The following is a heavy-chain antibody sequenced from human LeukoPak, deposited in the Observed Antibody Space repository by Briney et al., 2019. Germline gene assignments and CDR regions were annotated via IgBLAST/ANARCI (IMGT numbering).Heavy chain of an antibody. V-gene: IGHV3-30*02. CDR1: GFTFSSYG. CDR2: IRYDGSNK. CDR3: AKEEEAVAALPVYGMDV. Sequence: GGSLRLSCAASGFTFSSYGMHWVRQAQGKGLEWVAFIRYDGSNKYYADSVKGRFTISRDNSKNTLYLQMNSLRAEDTAVYYCAKEEEAVAALPVYGMDVWGQGTTVTVSS. J-gene: IGHJ6*02. D-gene: IGHD6-19*01.